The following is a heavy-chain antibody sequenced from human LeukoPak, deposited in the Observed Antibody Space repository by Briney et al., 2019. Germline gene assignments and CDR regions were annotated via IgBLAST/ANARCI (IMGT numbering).Heavy chain of an antibody. CDR2: IIPIFGTA. CDR3: AREKGYYDSSGYYYFSHFDY. V-gene: IGHV1-69*13. Sequence: ASVKVSCKASGYTFTSYYMHWVRQAPGQGLEWMGEIIPIFGTANYAQKFQGRVTITADESTSTAYMELSSLRSEDTAVYYCAREKGYYDSSGYYYFSHFDYWGQGTPVTVSS. CDR1: GYTFTSYY. J-gene: IGHJ4*02. D-gene: IGHD3-22*01.